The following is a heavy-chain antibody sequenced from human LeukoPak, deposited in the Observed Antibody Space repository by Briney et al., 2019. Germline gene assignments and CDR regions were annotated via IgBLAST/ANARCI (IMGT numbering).Heavy chain of an antibody. CDR2: IYYSGST. CDR3: ARVGSGSYGPEYFQH. CDR1: GGSLSSHY. V-gene: IGHV4-59*11. D-gene: IGHD3-10*01. J-gene: IGHJ1*01. Sequence: SETLSLTCTVSGGSLSSHYWSWVRQPPGKGLEWIGYIYYSGSTNYNPSLKSRVTILVETSKNKFSLKLSSVTAADTAVYYCARVGSGSYGPEYFQHWGQGTLVTVSS.